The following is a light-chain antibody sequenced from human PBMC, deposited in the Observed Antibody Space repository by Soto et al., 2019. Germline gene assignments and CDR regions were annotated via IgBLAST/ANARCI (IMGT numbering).Light chain of an antibody. Sequence: QSALTQPPSASGSPGQSVTISCTGTSSDVSGYNYVSWYQQHPGKAPKFMIYEVSKRPSGVPDRFSGSKSGNTASLTVSGLQAEDEADYYCSSYAGSNNLVFGGGTKVTVL. CDR3: SSYAGSNNLV. V-gene: IGLV2-8*01. CDR2: EVS. J-gene: IGLJ3*02. CDR1: SSDVSGYNY.